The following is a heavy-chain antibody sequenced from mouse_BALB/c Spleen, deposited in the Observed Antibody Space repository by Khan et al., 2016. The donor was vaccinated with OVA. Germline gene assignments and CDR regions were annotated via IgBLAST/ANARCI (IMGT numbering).Heavy chain of an antibody. D-gene: IGHD1-1*01. CDR2: INPSTGYT. V-gene: IGHV1-7*01. CDR3: ASHGSSSAWLTY. CDR1: GYTFTSYW. Sequence: QVQLQQSGAELAKPGASVKMSCKASGYTFTSYWMHWVKQRPGQGLEWIGYINPSTGYTEYNQRFKDKATLTADKSSSTAYMQLSSLTSEESAVYDCASHGSSSAWLTYWGQGTLVTVSA. J-gene: IGHJ3*01.